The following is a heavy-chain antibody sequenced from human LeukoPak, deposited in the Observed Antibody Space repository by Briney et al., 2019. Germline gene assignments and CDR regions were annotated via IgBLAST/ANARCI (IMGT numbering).Heavy chain of an antibody. CDR2: ISSSSSYT. CDR3: ARDLTASSGSYYDY. V-gene: IGHV3-11*06. CDR1: GFTFSDYY. D-gene: IGHD1-26*01. J-gene: IGHJ4*02. Sequence: GGSLRLSCEASGFTFSDYYMSWIRQATGRGLEWDSYISSSSSYTNYADSVKGRFTVSRDNAKNSLYLQMNSLRAEDTAVYYCARDLTASSGSYYDYWGQGTLVRVST.